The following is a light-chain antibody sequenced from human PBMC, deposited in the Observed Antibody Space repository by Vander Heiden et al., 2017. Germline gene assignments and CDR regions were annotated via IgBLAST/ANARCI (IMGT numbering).Light chain of an antibody. Sequence: DIVMTQSPDSLAVSLGERATINCKSSQSVLYSSNNKNYLAWYQQQPGQPSKLLIYWASTRESGVPDRFSGSGSGTDFTLTISSLQAEDVAVYYCQQYYSTLHTFGQGTKLEIK. CDR3: QQYYSTLHT. CDR2: WAS. J-gene: IGKJ2*01. V-gene: IGKV4-1*01. CDR1: QSVLYSSNNKNY.